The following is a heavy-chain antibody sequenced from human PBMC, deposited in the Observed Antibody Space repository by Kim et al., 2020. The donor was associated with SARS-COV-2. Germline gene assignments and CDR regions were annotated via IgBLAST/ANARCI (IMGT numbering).Heavy chain of an antibody. J-gene: IGHJ4*02. CDR3: AKGYYSDGGGYYYVLAPPHFDS. CDR1: GFIFSTYA. V-gene: IGHV3-23*01. D-gene: IGHD3-22*01. Sequence: GGSLRLSCAASGFIFSTYAMSWIRQGPGKGPEWVSIISGSGGSTFYADSVKGRFTVSRDNSKNTLYLQMNSLRGEDTAMYYCAKGYYSDGGGYYYVLAPPHFDSWGRGTVVTVSS. CDR2: ISGSGGST.